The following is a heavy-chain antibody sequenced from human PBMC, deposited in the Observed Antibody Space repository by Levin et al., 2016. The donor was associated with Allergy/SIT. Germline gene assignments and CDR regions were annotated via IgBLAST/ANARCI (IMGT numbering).Heavy chain of an antibody. V-gene: IGHV3-11*01. CDR2: ISSSGSTI. J-gene: IGHJ4*02. CDR1: GFTFSDYY. CDR3: ARSPARVLDFDY. D-gene: IGHD3-3*01. Sequence: GESLKISCAASGFTFSDYYMSWIRQAPGKGLEWVSYISSSGSTIYYADSVKGRFTISRDNAKNSLYLQMNSLRAEDTAVYYCARSPARVLDFDYWGQGTLVTVSS.